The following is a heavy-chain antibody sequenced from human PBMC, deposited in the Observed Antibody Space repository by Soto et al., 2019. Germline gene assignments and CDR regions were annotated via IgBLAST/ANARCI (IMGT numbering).Heavy chain of an antibody. Sequence: GGSLRLSCSASGFTFSSYAMHWVRQAPGKGLEYVSAISSNGGSTYYADSVKGRFTISRDNSKNTLYLQMSSLRADDTAVYYCMKARGETGSMLSDFDYWGQGTLVTVPS. V-gene: IGHV3-64D*06. J-gene: IGHJ4*02. CDR2: ISSNGGST. D-gene: IGHD1-7*01. CDR3: MKARGETGSMLSDFDY. CDR1: GFTFSSYA.